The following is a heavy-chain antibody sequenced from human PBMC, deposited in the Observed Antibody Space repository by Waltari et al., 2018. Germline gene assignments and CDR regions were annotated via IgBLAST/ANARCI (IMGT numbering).Heavy chain of an antibody. D-gene: IGHD3-9*01. V-gene: IGHV4-59*01. CDR2: IHYCGST. Sequence: QVQLQESGPGLVKPSETLSLTCAVSGGSINSYYWSWIRQPPGKGLEWIGHIHYCGSTTHRSSLRRRISIALDPSKNQFSLKLRSVSAADTAIYYCARLTGYSQESFFDHWGQGALITVSS. J-gene: IGHJ4*02. CDR3: ARLTGYSQESFFDH. CDR1: GGSINSYY.